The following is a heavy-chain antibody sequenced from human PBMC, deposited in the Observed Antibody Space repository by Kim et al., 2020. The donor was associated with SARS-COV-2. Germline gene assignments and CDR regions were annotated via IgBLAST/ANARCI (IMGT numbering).Heavy chain of an antibody. Sequence: LFTISRDNSKNTLYLQMNSLRAEDTAVYYCARDPSAIQPPMGGYYYGMDVWGQGTTVTVSS. CDR3: ARDPSAIQPPMGGYYYGMDV. D-gene: IGHD3-16*01. J-gene: IGHJ6*02. V-gene: IGHV3-30*07.